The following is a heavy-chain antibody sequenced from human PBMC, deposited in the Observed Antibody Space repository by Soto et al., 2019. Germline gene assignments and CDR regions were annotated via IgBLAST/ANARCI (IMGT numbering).Heavy chain of an antibody. J-gene: IGHJ4*02. CDR2: IIPIFGTA. V-gene: IGHV1-69*13. D-gene: IGHD3-22*01. Sequence: ASVKVSCKTSGGTFSSYAISWVRQAHGQGLEWMGGIIPIFGTANYAQKFQGRVTITADESTSTAYMELSSLRSEDTAVYYCASRDYYDSSGYYPAYWGQGTLVTVSS. CDR3: ASRDYYDSSGYYPAY. CDR1: GGTFSSYA.